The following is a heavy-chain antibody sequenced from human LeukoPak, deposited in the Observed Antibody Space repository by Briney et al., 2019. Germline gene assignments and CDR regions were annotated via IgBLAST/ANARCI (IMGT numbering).Heavy chain of an antibody. CDR3: AKEDDFWSGLDY. CDR2: ISGSGGST. V-gene: IGHV3-23*01. D-gene: IGHD3-3*01. CDR1: GFTFSNYG. Sequence: GGSLRLSCAASGFTFSNYGMSWVRQAPGKGLEWVSAISGSGGSTHYADSVKGRFTISRDNSKNTLYLQMNSLRVEDTAVYYCAKEDDFWSGLDYWGQGTLVTVSS. J-gene: IGHJ4*02.